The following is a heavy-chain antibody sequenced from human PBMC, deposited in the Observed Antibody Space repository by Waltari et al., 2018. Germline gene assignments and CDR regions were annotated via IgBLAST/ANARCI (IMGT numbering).Heavy chain of an antibody. Sequence: EVQLVESGGGLIQPGGSVSLSWPASGFTVRRNYMNWVRQAPGKGLEWVSIIYSGGTTYYADSVKGRFTISRDNSKNTLYLQMNSLRADDTAVYYCARGGGVLLWFANWGQGTLVTVSS. J-gene: IGHJ5*02. V-gene: IGHV3-53*01. D-gene: IGHD3-10*01. CDR2: IYSGGTT. CDR3: ARGGGVLLWFAN. CDR1: GFTVRRNY.